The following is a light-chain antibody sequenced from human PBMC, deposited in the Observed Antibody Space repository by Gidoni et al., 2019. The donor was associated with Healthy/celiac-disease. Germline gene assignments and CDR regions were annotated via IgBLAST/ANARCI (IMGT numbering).Light chain of an antibody. J-gene: IGKJ1*01. CDR3: QKYNSASKT. V-gene: IGKV1-27*01. CDR2: AAS. CDR1: QGISNY. Sequence: IHMTQSPSSLSASVGDRVTLTCRASQGISNYLAWYQQKPGKVPKLLIYAASTLQSGVPSRFSGSGSGTDFTLTISSLQPEDVATYYCQKYNSASKTFGQXTKVEIK.